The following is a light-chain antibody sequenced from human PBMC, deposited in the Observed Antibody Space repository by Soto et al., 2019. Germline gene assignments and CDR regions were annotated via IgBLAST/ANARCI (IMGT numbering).Light chain of an antibody. J-gene: IGLJ1*01. CDR3: AAWDDSLNEYV. Sequence: QSVLTQPPSASGTPGQRVTISCSGSSSNIGSNNVNWYQHLPGTAPKLLTHGNNHRPSGVPDRFSGSKSGTSASLAISGLQPEDEADYCCAAWDDSLNEYVFGDGTKVTVL. CDR2: GNN. V-gene: IGLV1-44*01. CDR1: SSNIGSNN.